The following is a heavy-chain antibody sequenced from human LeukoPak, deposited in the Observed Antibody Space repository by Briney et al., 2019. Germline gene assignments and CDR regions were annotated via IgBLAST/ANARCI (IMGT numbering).Heavy chain of an antibody. CDR2: ISGSGGST. J-gene: IGHJ4*02. V-gene: IGHV3-23*01. CDR3: AGHFGAWHYFDY. Sequence: PGGSLTLSCAASGFTFSNYGMSWVRQAPGKGLEWVLGISGSGGSTYYADSVKGLFTISRDNSKNTLYLQMNSLRPEDTAVYYCAGHFGAWHYFDYWGQGTLVTVSS. CDR1: GFTFSNYG. D-gene: IGHD3-3*01.